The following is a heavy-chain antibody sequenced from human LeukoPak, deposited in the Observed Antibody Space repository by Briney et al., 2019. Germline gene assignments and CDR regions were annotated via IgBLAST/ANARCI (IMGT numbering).Heavy chain of an antibody. CDR3: ARENGVAGWFDP. V-gene: IGHV4-59*01. D-gene: IGHD1-1*01. Sequence: MSSETLSLTCTVSGGSISSYYWSWIRQPPGKGLERIGYIYYSGGTNYNPSLKSRVTISVDTSKNQFSLKLSSVTAADTAVYYCARENGVAGWFDPWGQGTLVTVSS. CDR1: GGSISSYY. CDR2: IYYSGGT. J-gene: IGHJ5*02.